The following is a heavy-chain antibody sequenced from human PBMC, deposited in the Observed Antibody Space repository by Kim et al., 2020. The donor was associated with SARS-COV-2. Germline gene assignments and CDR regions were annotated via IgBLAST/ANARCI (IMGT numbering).Heavy chain of an antibody. CDR1: GGSFSGYY. J-gene: IGHJ6*02. Sequence: SETLSLTCAVYGGSFSGYYWSWIRQPPGKGLEWIGEINHSGSTNYNPSLKSRLTISVDTSKNQFSLKLSSVTAADTAVYYCARGSEGITMIVVVKPYYYYGMDVWGQGTTVTVSS. V-gene: IGHV4-34*01. D-gene: IGHD3-22*01. CDR2: INHSGST. CDR3: ARGSEGITMIVVVKPYYYYGMDV.